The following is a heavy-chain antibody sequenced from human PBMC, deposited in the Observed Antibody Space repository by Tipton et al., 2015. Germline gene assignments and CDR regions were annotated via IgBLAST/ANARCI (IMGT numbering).Heavy chain of an antibody. D-gene: IGHD6-19*01. J-gene: IGHJ4*02. CDR2: IFYTGST. V-gene: IGHV4-59*01. CDR1: GAYINNYY. CDR3: ARAVAGTFDY. Sequence: TLSLTCTVSGAYINNYYWSWIRQPPGKGLEWIGYIFYTGSTNYNPSLKSRVTISVDTSKNQFSLRLSSVTAADTAVYYCARAVAGTFDYWGQGTLVTVSS.